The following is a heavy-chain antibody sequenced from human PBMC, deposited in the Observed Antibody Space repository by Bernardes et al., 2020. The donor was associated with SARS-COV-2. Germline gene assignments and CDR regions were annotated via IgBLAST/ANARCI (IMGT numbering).Heavy chain of an antibody. J-gene: IGHJ4*02. D-gene: IGHD5-18*01. V-gene: IGHV1-46*03. CDR2: INPSGGST. CDR1: VYTFTSYY. CDR3: ARLPRTSYGVYFDY. Sequence: AQVAVSWKASVYTFTSYYMHLVRQAPGQGLEWMGIINPSGGSTSYAQKFQGRVTMTRDTSTSTVYMELSSLRSEDTAVYYCARLPRTSYGVYFDYCGQGTLVTVSS.